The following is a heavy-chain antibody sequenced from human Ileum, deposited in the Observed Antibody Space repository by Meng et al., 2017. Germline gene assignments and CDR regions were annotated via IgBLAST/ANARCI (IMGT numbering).Heavy chain of an antibody. CDR1: GFTFSTYP. D-gene: IGHD6-13*01. V-gene: IGHV3-23*04. CDR3: AKDAVPDGIWSIDS. CDR2: IYGSGSGTT. Sequence: VQLGESGGGVVQPERSLRLSCLASGFTFSTYPMSWVRQAPGKGLEWVSGIYGSGSGTTFYRDSVKGRFTISRDDSQNRLYLQMNSLRAEDTAVYYCAKDAVPDGIWSIDSWGQGTLVTVSS. J-gene: IGHJ4*02.